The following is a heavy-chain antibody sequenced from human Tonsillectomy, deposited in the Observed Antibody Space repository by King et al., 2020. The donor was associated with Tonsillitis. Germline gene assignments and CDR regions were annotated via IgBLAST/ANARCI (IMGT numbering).Heavy chain of an antibody. V-gene: IGHV4-39*01. CDR3: AKAALTPFDY. D-gene: IGHD6-25*01. J-gene: IGHJ4*02. CDR1: GGSLVSSGFY. Sequence: QLQESGPGLVKPSETLSLTCTVSGGSLVSSGFYWGRIRQPPGKGLEWIGGISYSGSTHHNPSLKSRPNILVDRSKNQFSLNLRSVTAADTAVYYCAKAALTPFDYWGPGTLVTVSS. CDR2: ISYSGST.